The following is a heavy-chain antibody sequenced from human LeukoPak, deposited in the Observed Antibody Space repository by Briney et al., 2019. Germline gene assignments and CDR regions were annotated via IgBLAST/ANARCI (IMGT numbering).Heavy chain of an antibody. D-gene: IGHD2-2*01. CDR3: AAEVVPAVPMDV. V-gene: IGHV3-74*01. Sequence: GGSLRLSCAASGFTFRSYWMHWVRRVPGKGLVWVTRTNPGGSSTNYADSVKGRFTISRDNSKNTLYLQMNSLRAEDTAVYYCAAEVVPAVPMDVWGQGTTVTVSS. J-gene: IGHJ6*02. CDR2: TNPGGSST. CDR1: GFTFRSYW.